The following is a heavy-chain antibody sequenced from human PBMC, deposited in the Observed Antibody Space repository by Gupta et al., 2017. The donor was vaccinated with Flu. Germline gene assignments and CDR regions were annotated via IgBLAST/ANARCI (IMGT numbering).Heavy chain of an antibody. CDR3: ARAYDVWSGYYNAFDI. J-gene: IGHJ3*02. D-gene: IGHD3-3*01. Sequence: YWMSWVRQAPGKGLEWVANIKQDGSEKYYVDAEKGRFTISRDNAKNSLYLQMNSLRAEDKAVYYCARAYDVWSGYYNAFDIWCQVTMVTVSS. V-gene: IGHV3-7*01. CDR1: YW. CDR2: IKQDGSEK.